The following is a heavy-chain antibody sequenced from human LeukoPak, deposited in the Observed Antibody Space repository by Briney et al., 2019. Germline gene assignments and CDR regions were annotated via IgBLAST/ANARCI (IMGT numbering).Heavy chain of an antibody. Sequence: GGSLRLSCAASGFTFSSYDMHWVRHATGKGLEWVSAIGTAGDTYYPGSVKGRFTISRENAKNSLYLQMNSLRAGDTAVYYCARVRKYSGYYSWYFDLWGRGTLVTVSS. J-gene: IGHJ2*01. CDR1: GFTFSSYD. CDR3: ARVRKYSGYYSWYFDL. D-gene: IGHD5-12*01. CDR2: IGTAGDT. V-gene: IGHV3-13*01.